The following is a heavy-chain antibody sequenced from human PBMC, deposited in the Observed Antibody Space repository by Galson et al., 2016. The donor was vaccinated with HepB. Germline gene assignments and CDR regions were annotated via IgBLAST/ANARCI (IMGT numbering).Heavy chain of an antibody. CDR2: IIVGSGTT. CDR1: GLTFSNSV. CDR3: AACDFWSDYSRGKTNVYYYYGLDV. D-gene: IGHD3-3*01. V-gene: IGHV1-58*02. Sequence: SVKVSCKASGLTFSNSVMQWVRQARGQRLGWIGWIIVGSGTTHYAQKFQERVTITRVLSTGTAYMELSSLRSEDTAVYYCAACDFWSDYSRGKTNVYYYYGLDVWGQGTTVTVSS. J-gene: IGHJ6*02.